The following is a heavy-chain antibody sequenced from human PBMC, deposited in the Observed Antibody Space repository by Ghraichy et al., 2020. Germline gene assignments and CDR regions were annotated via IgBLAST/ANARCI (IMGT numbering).Heavy chain of an antibody. CDR3: ARDFVTVGIDY. CDR1: GFTFSSYS. J-gene: IGHJ4*02. CDR2: ISYDGSNK. D-gene: IGHD4-23*01. Sequence: GESLNISCAAPGFTFSSYSMHWVRQAPGKGLEWVAFISYDGSNKYYADSVKGRFTISRDNSNNTLYLQMNSLRAEDTAVYYCARDFVTVGIDYWGQGTLVTVSA. V-gene: IGHV3-30-3*01.